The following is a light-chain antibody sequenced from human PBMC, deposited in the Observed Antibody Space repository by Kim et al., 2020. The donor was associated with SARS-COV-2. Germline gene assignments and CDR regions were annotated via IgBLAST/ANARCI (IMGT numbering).Light chain of an antibody. CDR1: SGTIASNF. V-gene: IGLV6-57*01. CDR3: QSYVSSTWV. Sequence: NFMLTQPHSVSESPGKTVTISCTPDSGTIASNFVQWFQQRPGSSPTTVIFEDDRRPSGVPDRFSGSVDVSSNSASLTISGLKTEDEADYYCQSYVSSTWVFGGGTKLTVL. CDR2: EDD. J-gene: IGLJ3*02.